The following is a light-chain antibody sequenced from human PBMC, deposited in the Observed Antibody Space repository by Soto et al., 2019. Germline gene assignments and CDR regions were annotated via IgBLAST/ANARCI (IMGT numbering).Light chain of an antibody. CDR3: QQYYNIPYT. CDR2: WAS. CDR1: QSIFYSSNNKNY. J-gene: IGKJ2*01. Sequence: DIVMTQSPDSLAVSLGERATINCKSSQSIFYSSNNKNYLAWYQQKPGQPPKLLIYWASTRDSGVPDRFSGSGSGTDFTLTISSLQAEDVSVYYCQQYYNIPYTFGQGTKLEIK. V-gene: IGKV4-1*01.